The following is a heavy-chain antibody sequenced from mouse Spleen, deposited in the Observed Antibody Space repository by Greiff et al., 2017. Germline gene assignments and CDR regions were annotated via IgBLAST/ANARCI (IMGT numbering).Heavy chain of an antibody. CDR1: GFTFSSYG. CDR3: ARRRPFYGSSYDYYAMDY. Sequence: EVQLVESGGDLVKPGGSLKLSCAASGFTFSSYGMSWVRQTPDKRLEWVATISSGGSYTYYPDSVKGRFTISRDNAKNTLYLQMSSLKSEDTAMYYCARRRPFYGSSYDYYAMDYWGQGTSVTVSS. CDR2: ISSGGSYT. D-gene: IGHD1-1*01. V-gene: IGHV5-6*01. J-gene: IGHJ4*01.